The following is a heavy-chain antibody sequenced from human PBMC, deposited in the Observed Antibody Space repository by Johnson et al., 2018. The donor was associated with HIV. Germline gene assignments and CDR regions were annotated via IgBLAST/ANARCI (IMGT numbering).Heavy chain of an antibody. Sequence: VQLVESGGGLIQPGGSLRLSCAASGFTVSSNYMSWVRQAPGKGLEWVSSISGSGGNTFYADSVRGRLTISRDNSKNTLYLQMNSLRAEDTALYYCARGRIAARPHAFDIWGQGTMVTVSS. CDR2: ISGSGGNT. V-gene: IGHV3-53*01. J-gene: IGHJ3*02. D-gene: IGHD6-6*01. CDR3: ARGRIAARPHAFDI. CDR1: GFTVSSNY.